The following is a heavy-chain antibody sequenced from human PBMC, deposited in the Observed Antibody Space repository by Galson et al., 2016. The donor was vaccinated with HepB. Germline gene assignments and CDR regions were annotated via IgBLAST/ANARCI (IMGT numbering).Heavy chain of an antibody. CDR1: GGSISTYY. V-gene: IGHV4-59*01. CDR2: IYYTGST. D-gene: IGHD3-9*01. J-gene: IGHJ4*02. CDR3: AGDHRYSDWTGGFDF. Sequence: SETLSLTCTVSGGSISTYYWSWIRQPPGKGLEWIGYIYYTGSTRYNPSLKSRVTISVDTSKSQFSLKVTSVTTADTAVYYCAGDHRYSDWTGGFDFWGQGTLVTVSS.